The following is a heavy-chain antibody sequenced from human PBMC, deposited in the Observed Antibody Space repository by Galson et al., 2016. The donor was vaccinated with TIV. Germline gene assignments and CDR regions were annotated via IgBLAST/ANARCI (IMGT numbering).Heavy chain of an antibody. CDR3: RARGDSRAHDVFDF. CDR2: IKTDGSRT. D-gene: IGHD3-3*01. CDR1: GFTFSKFW. V-gene: IGHV3-74*01. Sequence: SLRLSCAASGFTFSKFWMHWVRQVPGKGLVWVSRIKTDGSRTDYVDAVQGRFTISRDNVKNMVYLQMDSLRVEDTAVYYCRARGDSRAHDVFDFWGRGTMVPVSS. J-gene: IGHJ3*01.